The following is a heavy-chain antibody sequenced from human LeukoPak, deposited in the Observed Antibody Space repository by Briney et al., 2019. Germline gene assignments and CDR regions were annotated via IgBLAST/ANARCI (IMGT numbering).Heavy chain of an antibody. CDR2: ISSSGSTI. D-gene: IGHD3-10*01. J-gene: IGHJ6*02. V-gene: IGHV3-11*01. CDR3: ASGSTDLGGDYGMDV. Sequence: PGGSLRLSCAASGFSFSDYYMIWIRQAPGKGLEGVSYISSSGSTIDYADSVKGRFTISRNKAKNSLSLQMTSLRDEDTAVYYCASGSTDLGGDYGMDVWGRGTTVTVSS. CDR1: GFSFSDYY.